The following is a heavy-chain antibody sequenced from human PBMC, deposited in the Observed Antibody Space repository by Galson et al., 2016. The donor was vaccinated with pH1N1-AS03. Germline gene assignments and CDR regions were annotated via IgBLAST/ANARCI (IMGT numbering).Heavy chain of an antibody. V-gene: IGHV1-3*04. CDR1: GYTFSSYA. CDR3: ARVSAAAWFDP. Sequence: SVKVSCKASGYTFSSYAMHWVRQAPGQRLEWMGWINTDNGNTKYSQKFQGRVTITRDTSASTAYMELNSLSSGDTAVYYCARVSAAAWFDPWGQGTLVTVSS. D-gene: IGHD6-13*01. J-gene: IGHJ5*02. CDR2: INTDNGNT.